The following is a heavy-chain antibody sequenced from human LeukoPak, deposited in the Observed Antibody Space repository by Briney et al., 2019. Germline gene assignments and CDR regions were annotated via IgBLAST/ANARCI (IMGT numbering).Heavy chain of an antibody. V-gene: IGHV1-69*05. CDR3: ARGASSGYFRPAYYYYMDV. J-gene: IGHJ6*03. D-gene: IGHD3-22*01. Sequence: ASVKVSCKGGTSTNYAISWVRQAPGQGLEWMGGIIPNFGTVNYAQKFQGRVTITTDESTSTAYMELSSLRSEDTAVYYCARGASSGYFRPAYYYYMDVWGKGTSVIVSS. CDR2: IIPNFGTV. CDR1: GTSTNYA.